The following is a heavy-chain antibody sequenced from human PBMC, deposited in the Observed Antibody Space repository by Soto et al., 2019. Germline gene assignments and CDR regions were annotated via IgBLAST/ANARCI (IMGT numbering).Heavy chain of an antibody. CDR1: GSTFSSYA. CDR3: AREVQATVTTSYFDY. Sequence: GASVKVSCKASGSTFSSYAISWVRQAPGQGLEWMGGIIPIFGTANYAQKFQGRVTITADESTSTAYMELSSLRSEDTAVYYCAREVQATVTTSYFDYWGQGTLVTVSS. CDR2: IIPIFGTA. V-gene: IGHV1-69*13. D-gene: IGHD4-17*01. J-gene: IGHJ4*02.